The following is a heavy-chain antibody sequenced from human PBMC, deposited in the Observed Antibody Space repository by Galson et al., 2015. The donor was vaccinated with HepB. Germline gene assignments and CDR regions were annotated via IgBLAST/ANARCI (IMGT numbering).Heavy chain of an antibody. CDR3: ARQMVGSTALLVFDY. CDR1: GYTFTSYA. J-gene: IGHJ4*02. V-gene: IGHV1-3*01. D-gene: IGHD2-15*01. Sequence: SVKVSCKASGYTFTSYAMHWVRQAPGQRLEWMGWINAGNGTTKYSQKFQGRVTITRDTSASTAYMELSSLRSEDTAVYYCARQMVGSTALLVFDYWGPGTLVTVSS. CDR2: INAGNGTT.